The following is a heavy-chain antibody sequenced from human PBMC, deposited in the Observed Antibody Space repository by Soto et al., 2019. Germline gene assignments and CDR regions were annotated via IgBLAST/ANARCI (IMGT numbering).Heavy chain of an antibody. Sequence: GASVKVSCKASGYTFTSYAMHWVRQAPGQRHEWMGWINAGNGNTKYSQKFQGRVTITRDTSASTAYMELSSLRSEDTAVYYCARDILDCSGGSCYGNWFDPWGQGTLVTVSS. J-gene: IGHJ5*02. CDR1: GYTFTSYA. CDR2: INAGNGNT. D-gene: IGHD2-15*01. CDR3: ARDILDCSGGSCYGNWFDP. V-gene: IGHV1-3*01.